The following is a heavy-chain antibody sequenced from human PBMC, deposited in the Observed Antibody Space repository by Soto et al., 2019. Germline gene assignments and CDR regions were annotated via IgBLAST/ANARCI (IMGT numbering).Heavy chain of an antibody. Sequence: GGSLRLSCAASGFTFSSYAMHWVRQAPGKGLEWVAVISYDGSNKYYADSVKGRFTISRDNSKNTLYLQMNSLRAEDTAVYYCARGRKRPKLGYDAFDIWGQGTMVTVSS. CDR3: ARGRKRPKLGYDAFDI. D-gene: IGHD7-27*01. CDR1: GFTFSSYA. V-gene: IGHV3-30*04. J-gene: IGHJ3*02. CDR2: ISYDGSNK.